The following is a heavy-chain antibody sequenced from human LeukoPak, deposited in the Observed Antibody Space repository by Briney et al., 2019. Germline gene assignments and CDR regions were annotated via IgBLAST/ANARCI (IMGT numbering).Heavy chain of an antibody. CDR3: AKVQEHIDPFDM. Sequence: GGSLRLSCAASGFTFSSYGMSWVRQAPGKGLEWVSSIRGRDSVEHYADSVKGRFTISRDNSKNTLYLQMNSLRAEDTAVYYCAKVQEHIDPFDMWGQGTLVTVSS. D-gene: IGHD1-26*01. V-gene: IGHV3-23*01. CDR2: IRGRDSVE. J-gene: IGHJ3*02. CDR1: GFTFSSYG.